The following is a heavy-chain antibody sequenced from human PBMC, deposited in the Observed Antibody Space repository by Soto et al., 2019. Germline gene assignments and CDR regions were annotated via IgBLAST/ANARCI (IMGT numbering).Heavy chain of an antibody. CDR3: ARGDDRAGPPYFDY. CDR2: IFYSGST. J-gene: IGHJ4*02. V-gene: IGHV4-59*01. D-gene: IGHD3-16*01. CDR1: GGSLSSYY. Sequence: SETLSLTCAVSGGSLSSYYWSWNRQPPGKGLEWVGYIFYSGSTNYNPSLKGRVTISIDTSKTQFSLKLSSVTAADTAVYYCARGDDRAGPPYFDYWGQGTLVTVSS.